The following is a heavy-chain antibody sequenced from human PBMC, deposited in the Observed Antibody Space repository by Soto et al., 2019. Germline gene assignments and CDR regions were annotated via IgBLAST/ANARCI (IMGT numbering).Heavy chain of an antibody. CDR2: IDPSDSYT. Sequence: EVQLVQSGAEVKKPGESLRLSCQGSGYRFINYWISWVRQMPGKGLEWVGRIDPSDSYTVYSPSFQGLVTISIDTAINTAFLEWRSLQASDTAMYYCVRHGNGTTFYFDFWGRGTLVPVSS. CDR3: VRHGNGTTFYFDF. CDR1: GYRFINYW. J-gene: IGHJ4*02. D-gene: IGHD1-1*01. V-gene: IGHV5-10-1*03.